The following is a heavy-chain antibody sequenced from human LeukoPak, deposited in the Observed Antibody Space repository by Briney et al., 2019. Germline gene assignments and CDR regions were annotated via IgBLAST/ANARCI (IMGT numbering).Heavy chain of an antibody. CDR2: MNPNSGNT. Sequence: ASVKVSCKASGYTFTSYDINWARQATGQGLEWMGWMNPNSGNTGYAQKFQGRVTMTRNTSISTAYMELSSLRSEDTAVYYCARGGSSWYVFDSWGQGTLVTVSS. V-gene: IGHV1-8*01. J-gene: IGHJ4*02. CDR1: GYTFTSYD. D-gene: IGHD6-13*01. CDR3: ARGGSSWYVFDS.